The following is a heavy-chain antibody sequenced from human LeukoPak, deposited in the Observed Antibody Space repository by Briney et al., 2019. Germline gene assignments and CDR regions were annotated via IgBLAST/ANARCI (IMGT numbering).Heavy chain of an antibody. CDR3: ARVIGWDEPFDL. CDR1: RFTFSTYT. V-gene: IGHV3-74*01. J-gene: IGHJ3*01. Sequence: PGGSLRLSCAASRFTFSTYTMNWVRQAPGKGLVWVSRINTDGSSTNYADFVRGRFTVSRDSAKNTLYLQMNSLRVEDTAVYYCARVIGWDEPFDLWGHGTLVTVSS. CDR2: INTDGSST. D-gene: IGHD1-26*01.